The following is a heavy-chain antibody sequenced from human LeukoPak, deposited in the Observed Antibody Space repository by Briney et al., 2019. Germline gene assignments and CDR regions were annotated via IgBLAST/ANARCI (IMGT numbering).Heavy chain of an antibody. Sequence: GESLRLSCAASGFTFTTYWMSWVRQAPGKGLEWVANIKQDGTEKYYVDSVKSRFTISRDNAKKSLYLQMNSLRVEDTAVYYCARVQQGGYFDNWVQGTLVTVSS. J-gene: IGHJ4*02. CDR2: IKQDGTEK. D-gene: IGHD3-16*01. CDR3: ARVQQGGYFDN. V-gene: IGHV3-7*01. CDR1: GFTFTTYW.